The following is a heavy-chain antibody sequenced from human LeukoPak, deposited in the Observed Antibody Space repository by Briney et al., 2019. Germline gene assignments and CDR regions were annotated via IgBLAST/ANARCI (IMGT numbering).Heavy chain of an antibody. CDR3: ARSWGPGGPFDY. J-gene: IGHJ4*02. V-gene: IGHV6-1*01. CDR1: GDTVSSNSAA. Sequence: SQTLSLTCAISGDTVSSNSAAWHWIRQSPSRGLERLGRTYYRSKWYNDHAVSVKSRIIINPDTSKNHRSLQLNSVTPEDTAVYYCARSWGPGGPFDYWGQGTLVTGSS. D-gene: IGHD2-15*01. CDR2: TYYRSKWYN.